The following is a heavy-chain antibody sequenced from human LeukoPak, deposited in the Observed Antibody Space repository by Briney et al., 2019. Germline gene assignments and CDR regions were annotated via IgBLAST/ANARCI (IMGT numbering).Heavy chain of an antibody. V-gene: IGHV1-8*02. J-gene: IGHJ4*02. CDR2: MNPNSGNT. CDR1: GYTFTSYD. Sequence: ASVKVSCKXSGYTFTSYDINWVQQATGQGLEWMGWMNPNSGNTGYAQKFQGRVTITRNTSISTAYMEVSSLRSEDTAVYYCARAVSCSSTSCYYFDYWGQGTLVTVSS. CDR3: ARAVSCSSTSCYYFDY. D-gene: IGHD2-2*01.